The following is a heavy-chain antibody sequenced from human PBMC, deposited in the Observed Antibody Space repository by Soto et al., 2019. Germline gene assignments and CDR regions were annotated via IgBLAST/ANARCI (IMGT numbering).Heavy chain of an antibody. D-gene: IGHD3-10*01. Sequence: GESLKISCQGSGYTFSNSWIGWVRQMPGKGLEWLGIIFPGDSDTRYNPSFQGQVTISAYTSINTAYLQWSSLQASDTAVYYCARHPSAWFDKNNYYYRFDYWGLGTTVTVSS. CDR1: GYTFSNSW. CDR2: IFPGDSDT. CDR3: ARHPSAWFDKNNYYYRFDY. V-gene: IGHV5-51*01. J-gene: IGHJ4*02.